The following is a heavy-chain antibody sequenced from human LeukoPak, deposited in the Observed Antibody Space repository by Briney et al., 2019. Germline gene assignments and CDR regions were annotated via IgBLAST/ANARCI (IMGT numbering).Heavy chain of an antibody. CDR3: ARAGIAAAGTSDY. J-gene: IGHJ4*02. D-gene: IGHD6-13*01. Sequence: ASAKVSCKASGGTFSRYAISWVRQAPGQGLEWMGRIIPILGIANYAQKFQGRVTITADKSTSTAYMELSSLRSEDTAMYYCARAGIAAAGTSDYWGQGTLVTVSS. CDR2: IIPILGIA. V-gene: IGHV1-69*04. CDR1: GGTFSRYA.